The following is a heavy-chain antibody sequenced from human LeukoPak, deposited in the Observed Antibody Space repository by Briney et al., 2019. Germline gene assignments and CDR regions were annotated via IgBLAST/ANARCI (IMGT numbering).Heavy chain of an antibody. V-gene: IGHV3-7*01. Sequence: GGSLRLSCAASGFTFSSHWMSWVRQAPGKGLEGVANIKKDGSEKYYVDAVKGRFTISRDNAKPSLYLQMNSLRAEDTAVYYCARKGSSPYSSGWYRGSRAEYFQHWGQGTLVTVSS. CDR3: ARKGSSPYSSGWYRGSRAEYFQH. CDR1: GFTFSSHW. D-gene: IGHD6-19*01. CDR2: IKKDGSEK. J-gene: IGHJ1*01.